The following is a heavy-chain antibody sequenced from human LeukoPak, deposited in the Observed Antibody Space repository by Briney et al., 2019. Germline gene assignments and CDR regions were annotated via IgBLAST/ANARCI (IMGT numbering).Heavy chain of an antibody. J-gene: IGHJ4*02. CDR2: INPNSGGT. CDR3: ARDRITMVRGVLRVFFDY. V-gene: IGHV1-2*02. D-gene: IGHD3-10*01. CDR1: GYTFTGYC. Sequence: ASVKVSCKASGYTFTGYCMHWVRQAPGQGLEWMGWINPNSGGTNYAQKFQGRVTMTRDTSISTAYMELSRLRSDDTAVYYCARDRITMVRGVLRVFFDYWGQGTLVTVSS.